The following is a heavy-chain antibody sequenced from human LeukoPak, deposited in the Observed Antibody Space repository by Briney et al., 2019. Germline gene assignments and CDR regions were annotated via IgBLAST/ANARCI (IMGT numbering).Heavy chain of an antibody. CDR1: GDSISSGGYY. CDR3: AREAVRGVIDY. V-gene: IGHV4-31*03. CDR2: IYYSGST. D-gene: IGHD3-10*01. J-gene: IGHJ4*02. Sequence: PSETLSLTCTVSGDSISSGGYYWSWIRLHPGKGLEWIGYIYYSGSTYYNPSLKSRVTISVDTSKNQFSLKLSSVTAADTAMYYCAREAVRGVIDYRGQGTLVTVSS.